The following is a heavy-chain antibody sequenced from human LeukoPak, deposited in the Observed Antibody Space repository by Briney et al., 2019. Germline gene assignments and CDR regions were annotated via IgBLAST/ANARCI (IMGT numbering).Heavy chain of an antibody. CDR3: ARASGAAIHYYFIDV. D-gene: IGHD1-26*01. V-gene: IGHV1-18*01. CDR2: ISTYNVET. CDR1: GYTFTNYA. Sequence: GASVKVSCKASGYTFTNYAITWVRQAPGQGLEGMGWISTYNVETNHLQKFQGRVTMTTDTSTSTAYLEVRSLRPDDTAVYYCARASGAAIHYYFIDVWGRGTTLTVSS. J-gene: IGHJ6*03.